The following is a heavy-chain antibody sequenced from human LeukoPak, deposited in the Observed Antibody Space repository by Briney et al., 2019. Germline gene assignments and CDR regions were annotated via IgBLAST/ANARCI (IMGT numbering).Heavy chain of an antibody. J-gene: IGHJ4*02. V-gene: IGHV3-15*07. D-gene: IGHD1-20*01. Sequence: GGSLRLSCAASGFTFTNAWMNWVRQAPGKGLEWVGRIKSKADGETIDYAAPVKGRFTFSRDDSENMLYLQMNSLKSEDTAVYYCSTLTSRGLSDSWGQGTLVTVSP. CDR1: GFTFTNAW. CDR2: IKSKADGETI. CDR3: STLTSRGLSDS.